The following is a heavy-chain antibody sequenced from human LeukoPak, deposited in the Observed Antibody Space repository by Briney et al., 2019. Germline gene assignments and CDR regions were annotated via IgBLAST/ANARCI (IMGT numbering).Heavy chain of an antibody. CDR2: IYYSGST. CDR3: ARVVRYYDILTGNQAAEFFDY. Sequence: SETLSLTCTVSGGSISSYYWSWIRQPPGKGLEWIGYIYYSGSTNYNPSLKSRVTISVDTSKNQFSLKLSSVTAADTAVYYCARVVRYYDILTGNQAAEFFDYWGQGTLVTVSS. J-gene: IGHJ4*02. D-gene: IGHD3-9*01. V-gene: IGHV4-59*01. CDR1: GGSISSYY.